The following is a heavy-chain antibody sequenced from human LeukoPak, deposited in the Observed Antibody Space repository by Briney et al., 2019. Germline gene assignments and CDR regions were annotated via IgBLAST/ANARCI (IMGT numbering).Heavy chain of an antibody. Sequence: SETLSLTCAVSGYSISSGYYWGWIRQPPGKGLEWIGSIYHSGSTYYNPSLKSRVTISVDTSKNTFSLKLSSVTAADTAVYYCARRWGGSGTWFDPWGQGTLVTVSS. CDR2: IYHSGST. D-gene: IGHD6-25*01. CDR1: GYSISSGYY. CDR3: ARRWGGSGTWFDP. J-gene: IGHJ5*02. V-gene: IGHV4-38-2*01.